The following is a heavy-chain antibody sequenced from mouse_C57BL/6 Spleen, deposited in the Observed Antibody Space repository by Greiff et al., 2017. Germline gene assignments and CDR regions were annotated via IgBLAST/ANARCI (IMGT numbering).Heavy chain of an antibody. D-gene: IGHD2-4*01. J-gene: IGHJ3*01. CDR2: INPNNGGT. CDR3: ARPYDYDGGFAY. V-gene: IGHV1-26*01. CDR1: GYTFTDYY. Sequence: EVQLQQSGPELVKPGASVKISCKASGYTFTDYYMNWVKQSHGKSLEWIGDINPNNGGTSYNQKFKGKATLTVDKSSSTAYMELRSLTSEDSAVYYCARPYDYDGGFAYWGQGTLVTVSA.